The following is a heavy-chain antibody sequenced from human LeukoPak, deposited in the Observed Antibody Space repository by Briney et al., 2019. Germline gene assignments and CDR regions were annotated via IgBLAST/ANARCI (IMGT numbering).Heavy chain of an antibody. D-gene: IGHD3-10*01. V-gene: IGHV4-39*01. Sequence: SETLSLTCTVSGGSISSSSYCWGWIRQPPGQGLEWIVSIYYSGSTYYNPSLKSRVTISVDTSKNQFSLKLSSVTAAAPALYFLARHRGSGSYRRPFDYWGPGTLVTVSP. CDR1: GGSISSSSYC. CDR2: IYYSGST. J-gene: IGHJ4*02. CDR3: ARHRGSGSYRRPFDY.